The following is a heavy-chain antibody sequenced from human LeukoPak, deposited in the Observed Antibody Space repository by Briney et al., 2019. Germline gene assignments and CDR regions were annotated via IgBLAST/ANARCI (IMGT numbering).Heavy chain of an antibody. J-gene: IGHJ4*02. CDR1: GFTFSGYW. CDR2: INDDGRYT. Sequence: GGSLRLSCAASGFTFSGYWMHWVRQVPGKGLVWVSRINDDGRYTVYADSVKGRFTISRDNAKNTLYLQMNSLRAEDTAIYYCAREIRAPGKTLDYWGQGALVTVSS. D-gene: IGHD3-10*01. CDR3: AREIRAPGKTLDY. V-gene: IGHV3-74*01.